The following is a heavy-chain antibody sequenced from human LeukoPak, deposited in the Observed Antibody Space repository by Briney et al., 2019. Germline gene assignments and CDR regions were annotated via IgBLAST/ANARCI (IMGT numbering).Heavy chain of an antibody. D-gene: IGHD6-6*01. CDR1: GFTCNSYN. J-gene: IGHJ3*02. V-gene: IGHV3-21*01. Sequence: GGSLRLSCAASGFTCNSYNMNWVRQAPGKGLEWVSSISSSSNYIYYADSVKGRFTISRDNAKNSLYLQMNSLRAEDMAVSYCARSLPYSSSAHDAFDIWGQGTMVTVSS. CDR3: ARSLPYSSSAHDAFDI. CDR2: ISSSSNYI.